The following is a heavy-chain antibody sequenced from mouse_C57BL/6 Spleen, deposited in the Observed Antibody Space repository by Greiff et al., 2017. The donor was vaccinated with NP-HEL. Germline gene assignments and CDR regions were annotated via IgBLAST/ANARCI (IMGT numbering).Heavy chain of an antibody. CDR1: GYTFTSYW. Sequence: QVQLQQPGAELVKPGASVKLSCKASGYTFTSYWMHWVKQRPGQGLEWIGMIHPNSGSTNYNEKFKSKATLTVDKSSSTAYMQLRSLTSEDSAVYYCARGTTTVVATYYALDYWGQGTSVTVSS. V-gene: IGHV1-64*01. D-gene: IGHD1-1*01. CDR3: ARGTTTVVATYYALDY. CDR2: IHPNSGST. J-gene: IGHJ4*01.